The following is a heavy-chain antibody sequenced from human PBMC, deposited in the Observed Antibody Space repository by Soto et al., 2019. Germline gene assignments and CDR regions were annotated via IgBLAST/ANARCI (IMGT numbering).Heavy chain of an antibody. CDR3: ARWRPRGITMVRGVIIRVGKYFDY. Sequence: SETPSLTCTVSGGSISSRSYYWGWIRQPPGKGLEWIGSIYYSGSTYYNPSLKSRVTISVDTSKNQFSLKLSSVTAADTAVYYCARWRPRGITMVRGVIIRVGKYFDYWGQGTLVTVSS. CDR2: IYYSGST. J-gene: IGHJ4*02. V-gene: IGHV4-39*01. CDR1: GGSISSRSYY. D-gene: IGHD3-10*01.